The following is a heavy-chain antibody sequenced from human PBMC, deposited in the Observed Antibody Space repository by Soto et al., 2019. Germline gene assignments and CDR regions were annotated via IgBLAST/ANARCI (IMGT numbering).Heavy chain of an antibody. CDR3: ARRSWRGRADY. D-gene: IGHD3-3*01. J-gene: IGHJ4*02. CDR2: IGGSGGDK. Sequence: GGSLRLSCAASGVPFSSYAVSWVRQAPGEGLEWVSGIGGSGGDKFYADSVKGRFTVSRDNAENTLSLELNSLRVEDTAIYYCARRSWRGRADYWGQGILVAVSS. V-gene: IGHV3-23*01. CDR1: GVPFSSYA.